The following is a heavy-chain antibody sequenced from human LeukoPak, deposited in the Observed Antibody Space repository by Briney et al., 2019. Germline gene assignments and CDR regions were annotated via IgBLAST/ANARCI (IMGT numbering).Heavy chain of an antibody. CDR1: GYTFTSYA. CDR3: ARPPLRVAGEYQLLRGDDAFDI. J-gene: IGHJ3*02. Sequence: ASVKVSCKASGYTFTSYAMNWVRQAPGQGLEWMGWINTNTGNPTYAQGFTGRFVFSLDTSVSTAYLQISSLKAEDTAVYYCARPPLRVAGEYQLLRGDDAFDIWGQGTMVTVSS. CDR2: INTNTGNP. V-gene: IGHV7-4-1*02. D-gene: IGHD2-2*01.